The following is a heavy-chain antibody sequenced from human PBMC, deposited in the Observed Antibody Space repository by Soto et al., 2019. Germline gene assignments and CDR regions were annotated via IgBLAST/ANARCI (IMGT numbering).Heavy chain of an antibody. Sequence: ASVKVSCKASGYTFTGYYMHWVRQAPGQGLEWMGWINPNSGGTNYAQKFQGWVTMTRDTSISTAYMELSRLRSDDTAVYYCARGRAPYDSSAGKDDGAFDIWGQGTMVTVSS. V-gene: IGHV1-2*04. CDR1: GYTFTGYY. CDR3: ARGRAPYDSSAGKDDGAFDI. CDR2: INPNSGGT. D-gene: IGHD3-22*01. J-gene: IGHJ3*02.